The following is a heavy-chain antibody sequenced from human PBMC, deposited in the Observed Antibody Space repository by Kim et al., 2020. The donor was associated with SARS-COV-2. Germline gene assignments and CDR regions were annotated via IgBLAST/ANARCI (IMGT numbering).Heavy chain of an antibody. CDR3: ASTGPVDY. V-gene: IGHV4-59*01. Sequence: GSTKYNPSRESRVAISVDASKNQFALKLGSVTAADTAVYYCASTGPVDYWGQGTLVTVSS. J-gene: IGHJ4*02. D-gene: IGHD4-4*01. CDR2: GST.